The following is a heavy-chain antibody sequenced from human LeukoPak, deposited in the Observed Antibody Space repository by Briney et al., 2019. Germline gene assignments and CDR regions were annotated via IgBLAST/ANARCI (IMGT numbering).Heavy chain of an antibody. V-gene: IGHV4-59*01. CDR1: GGSISSYY. D-gene: IGHD1-26*01. CDR2: IYYSGST. J-gene: IGHJ4*02. Sequence: SETLSLTCTVSGGSISSYYWSWIRQPPGKGLEWIGYIYYSGSTNYNPSLKSRVTISVDTSKNQFSLKLSSVTAADTAVYYCARSGSNHPFTDYWGQGTLVTVSS. CDR3: ARSGSNHPFTDY.